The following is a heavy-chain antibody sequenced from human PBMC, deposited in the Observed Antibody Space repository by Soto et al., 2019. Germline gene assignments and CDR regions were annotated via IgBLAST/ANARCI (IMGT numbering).Heavy chain of an antibody. V-gene: IGHV3-74*01. J-gene: IGHJ4*02. Sequence: EEQLVESGGGLVQPGGSLRLSCAASGFAFRTYWMHWVRQAPGKGLVWVSHINGDGSSTSYADFVEGRFTISRDNAKNSLYLQMHSLRAEDTAVYFGKRDRNWQLDDKWGQGTLVSVSS. CDR2: INGDGSST. CDR3: KRDRNWQLDDK. D-gene: IGHD1-1*01. CDR1: GFAFRTYW.